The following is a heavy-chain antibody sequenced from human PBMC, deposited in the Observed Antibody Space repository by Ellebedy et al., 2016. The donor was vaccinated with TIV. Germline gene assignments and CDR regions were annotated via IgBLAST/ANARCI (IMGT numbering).Heavy chain of an antibody. Sequence: MPSETLSLTCTVSGGSISSYYWSWIRQPPGKGLEWIGYIYNSGSTNSNPSLKSRVTISEDTSKKQFFLKLSSVTAADTAVYYCARGSPGGYDYWYFDLWGRGTLVTVSS. V-gene: IGHV4-59*01. CDR1: GGSISSYY. CDR3: ARGSPGGYDYWYFDL. CDR2: IYNSGST. J-gene: IGHJ2*01. D-gene: IGHD3-22*01.